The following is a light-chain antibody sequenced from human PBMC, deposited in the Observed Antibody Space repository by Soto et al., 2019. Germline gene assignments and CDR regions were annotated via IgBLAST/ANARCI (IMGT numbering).Light chain of an antibody. J-gene: IGLJ1*01. CDR2: EVS. CDR1: SSDVGGYNY. CDR3: SSYTSSSTQV. V-gene: IGLV2-14*01. Sequence: QSGLTQPASVSGSPGLPITISCTGTSSDVGGYNYVSWYQQHPGKAPKLMIYEVSNRPSGVSNRFSGSKSGNTASLTISGLQAEDEADYYCSSYTSSSTQVFGTGTKVTVL.